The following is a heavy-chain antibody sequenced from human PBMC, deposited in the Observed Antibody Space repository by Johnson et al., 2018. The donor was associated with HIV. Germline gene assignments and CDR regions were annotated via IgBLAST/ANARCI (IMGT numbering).Heavy chain of an antibody. J-gene: IGHJ3*02. CDR1: GFTFDDYG. Sequence: VQLVESGGAVVRPGGSLRLSCTASGFTFDDYGMNWVRQVPGQGLEWVSGINWNGGSTSYADSVKGRFTISRDNAKNSLYLQMNSLRAEDTAVYYCAKDQYCGGDCYPDAFDIWGQGTMVTVSS. V-gene: IGHV3-20*04. D-gene: IGHD2-21*02. CDR2: INWNGGST. CDR3: AKDQYCGGDCYPDAFDI.